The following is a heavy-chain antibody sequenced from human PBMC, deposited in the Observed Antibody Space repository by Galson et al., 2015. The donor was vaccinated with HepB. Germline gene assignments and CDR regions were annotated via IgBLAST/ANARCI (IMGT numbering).Heavy chain of an antibody. Sequence: SVKVSCKAPRYTFTRYNMHWVRQAPGQGLEWMGVINPTGYSTTYARKFQGRVTMTSDTSTSTVYMELISLRSEDTAVYYCARPSDYYDSSGYTSDAFDIWGQGTMVTVSS. CDR1: RYTFTRYN. D-gene: IGHD3-22*01. CDR3: ARPSDYYDSSGYTSDAFDI. CDR2: INPTGYST. J-gene: IGHJ3*02. V-gene: IGHV1-46*01.